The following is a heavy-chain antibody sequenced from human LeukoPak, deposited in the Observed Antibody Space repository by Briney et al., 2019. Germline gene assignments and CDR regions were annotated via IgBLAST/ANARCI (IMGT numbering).Heavy chain of an antibody. D-gene: IGHD6-19*01. CDR1: GYTFTSYG. Sequence: ASVKVSCKASGYTFTSYGISWVRQAPGRGLEWMGWISAYNGNINYAQKVQGRVTMTTDTSTSTAYMELRSLRSDDTAVYYCARSLGSSGWYAYWGQGTQVTVSS. CDR2: ISAYNGNI. J-gene: IGHJ4*02. V-gene: IGHV1-18*01. CDR3: ARSLGSSGWYAY.